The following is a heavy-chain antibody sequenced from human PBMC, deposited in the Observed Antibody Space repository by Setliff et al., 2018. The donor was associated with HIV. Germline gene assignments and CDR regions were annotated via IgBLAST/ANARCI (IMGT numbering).Heavy chain of an antibody. CDR3: ARLSQLALFGGIIGPYFDY. CDR2: VYYSGIT. D-gene: IGHD3-16*01. J-gene: IGHJ4*02. CDR1: GASISSHY. Sequence: SETLSLTCTVSGASISSHYWSWIRQPPGKGLEWIGYVYYSGITNYNVSLKSRVTISVDTSKNQFSLKLSSVTAADTAVYYCARLSQLALFGGIIGPYFDYWGQGTLVTVSS. V-gene: IGHV4-59*11.